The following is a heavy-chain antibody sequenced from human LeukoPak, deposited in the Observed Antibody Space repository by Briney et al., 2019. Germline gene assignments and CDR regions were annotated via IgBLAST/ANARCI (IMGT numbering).Heavy chain of an antibody. CDR2: INSDGSST. V-gene: IGHV3-74*01. D-gene: IGHD1-26*01. CDR1: GFTFSSYW. J-gene: IGHJ4*02. Sequence: GGSLRLSCAASGFTFSSYWMHWVRQALGKGLVWVSRINSDGSSTSYADSVKGRFTISRDNAKNTLYLQMNSLRAEDTAVYYCARSAIYSGSPFGYFDYWGQGTLVTVSS. CDR3: ARSAIYSGSPFGYFDY.